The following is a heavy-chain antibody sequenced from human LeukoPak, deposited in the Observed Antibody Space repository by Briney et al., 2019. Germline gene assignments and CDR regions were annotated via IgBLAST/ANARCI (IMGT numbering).Heavy chain of an antibody. CDR3: ARGTWNFDL. Sequence: GGSLRPSCAASGFSFNSYWMTWVRQAPGKGLEWVANIKQDGSEKNYVDSVKGRFTISRDNAKSSLYLQMNSLRVEDTALYYCARGTWNFDLWGRGTLLSVSS. J-gene: IGHJ2*01. CDR1: GFSFNSYW. V-gene: IGHV3-7*04. CDR2: IKQDGSEK.